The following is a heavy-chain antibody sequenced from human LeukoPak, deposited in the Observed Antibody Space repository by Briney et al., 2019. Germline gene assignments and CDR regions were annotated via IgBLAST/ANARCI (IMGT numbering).Heavy chain of an antibody. CDR2: ISYDGSNK. J-gene: IGHJ4*02. V-gene: IGHV3-30*04. CDR3: ARDPGVAGHY. CDR1: GFTFSSYA. Sequence: GGSLRLSCAASGFTFSSYAMHWVRQAPGKGLEWVAVISYDGSNKYYADSVKGRFTISRVNSKNTLYLQMNSLRAEDTAVYYCARDPGVAGHYWGQGTLVTVSS. D-gene: IGHD6-19*01.